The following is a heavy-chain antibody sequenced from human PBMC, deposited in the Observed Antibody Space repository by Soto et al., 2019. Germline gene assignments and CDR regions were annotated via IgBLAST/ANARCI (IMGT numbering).Heavy chain of an antibody. CDR1: GGTFSSYA. V-gene: IGHV1-69*06. Sequence: QVQLVQSGAEVKKPGSSVKVSCKASGGTFSSYAISWVRQAPGQGLEWMGGIIPIFGTANYAQKFQGRVTITADKSTSTAYMELSSLRSEDTAMYYCARPKSPYDSSGYYPFDYWGQGTLVTVSS. D-gene: IGHD3-22*01. J-gene: IGHJ4*02. CDR2: IIPIFGTA. CDR3: ARPKSPYDSSGYYPFDY.